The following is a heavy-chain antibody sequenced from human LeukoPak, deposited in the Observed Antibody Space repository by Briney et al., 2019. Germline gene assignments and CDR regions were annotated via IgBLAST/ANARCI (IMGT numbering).Heavy chain of an antibody. V-gene: IGHV6-1*01. D-gene: IGHD4-17*01. CDR1: GDSVSSNSAA. CDR2: TYYRSKWYN. Sequence: SQTLSLTCAISGDSVSSNSAAWNWIRQSPSRGLEWLGRTYYRSKWYNDYAVSVKSRITINPDTSKNQFSLQLNSVTPEDTAVYYCARALMTRVTTFVWDNWFDPWGQGTLVTVSS. CDR3: ARALMTRVTTFVWDNWFDP. J-gene: IGHJ5*02.